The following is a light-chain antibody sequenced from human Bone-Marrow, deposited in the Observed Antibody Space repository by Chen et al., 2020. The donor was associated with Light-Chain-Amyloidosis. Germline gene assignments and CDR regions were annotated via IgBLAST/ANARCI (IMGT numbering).Light chain of an antibody. CDR1: QTISSNY. Sequence: EIVLTQSPGTLSLSPGEGATLSCRASQTISSNYLTWYQQKFGQAPRLLIYGSSSRATGIPDRCTGSGSGTDCTLTINRLEPEDFAMDYCQQYGTSPVTVGGGTKVEIK. V-gene: IGKV3-20*01. CDR2: GSS. J-gene: IGKJ4*01. CDR3: QQYGTSPVT.